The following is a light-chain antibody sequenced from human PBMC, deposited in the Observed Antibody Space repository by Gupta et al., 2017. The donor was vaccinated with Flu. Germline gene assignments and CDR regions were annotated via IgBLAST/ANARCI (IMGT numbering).Light chain of an antibody. CDR1: NIGSKS. CDR3: QVWDSSSDHRV. Sequence: SYVLTQPPSVSVAPGQTASITCGGNNIGSKSVHWYQQKPGQAPVLVVYDDSDRPSGIPERFSGSNSWNTATLTISRVEAGDEADYYCQVWDSSSDHRVFGGGTKLTVL. V-gene: IGLV3-21*02. CDR2: DDS. J-gene: IGLJ3*02.